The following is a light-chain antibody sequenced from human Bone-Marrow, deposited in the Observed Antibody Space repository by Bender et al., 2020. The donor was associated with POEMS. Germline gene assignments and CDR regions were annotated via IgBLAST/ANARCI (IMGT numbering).Light chain of an antibody. J-gene: IGLJ3*02. Sequence: QSALTQPASVSGSPGQSITISCSGTSSDVGVSWYQQHPGKAPKLMIYEVSKRPSGVSDRFSGSKSGNTASLTISGLQAEDEADYYCNSYTSSSTSVFGGGTKVTVL. CDR1: SSDVG. V-gene: IGLV2-14*01. CDR3: NSYTSSSTSV. CDR2: EVS.